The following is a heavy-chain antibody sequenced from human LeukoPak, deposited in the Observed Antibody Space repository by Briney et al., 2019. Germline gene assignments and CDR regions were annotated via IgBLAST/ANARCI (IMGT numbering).Heavy chain of an antibody. D-gene: IGHD6-13*01. V-gene: IGHV3-30*03. CDR3: TTDPLEDIAAAGTFDY. CDR1: GFTFSSYG. CDR2: ISYDGSNK. Sequence: GGSLRLSCAASGFTFSSYGMHWVRQTPGKGLAWVAVISYDGSNKYYADSVKGRFTISRDNSKNTLYLQMNSLKSEDTAVYYCTTDPLEDIAAAGTFDYWGQGTLVTVSS. J-gene: IGHJ4*02.